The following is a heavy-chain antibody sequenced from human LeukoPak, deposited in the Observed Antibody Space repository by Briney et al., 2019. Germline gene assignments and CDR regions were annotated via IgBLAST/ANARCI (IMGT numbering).Heavy chain of an antibody. V-gene: IGHV3-74*01. CDR3: AKDVEGVGEVGGGFDY. Sequence: GGSLRLSCVASGFTFSSYWMHWVRQAPGKGLVWVSRIKIDGSGTGYADSVKGRFTISRDNSKNTLYLQMNSLRAEDTAIYYCAKDVEGVGEVGGGFDYWGQGTLVTVSS. CDR2: IKIDGSGT. J-gene: IGHJ4*02. CDR1: GFTFSSYW. D-gene: IGHD3-10*01.